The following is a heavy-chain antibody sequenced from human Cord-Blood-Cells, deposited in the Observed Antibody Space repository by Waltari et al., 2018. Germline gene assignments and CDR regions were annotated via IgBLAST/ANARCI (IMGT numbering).Heavy chain of an antibody. CDR1: GGSISSSNW. J-gene: IGHJ4*02. CDR2: IYHSGST. V-gene: IGHV4-4*02. Sequence: QVHLHQSGPGLVMPSVTLTLTCAVSGGSISSSNWSRWVRQPPGKGLEWIGEIYHSGSTNYNPSLKSRVTISVDKSKNQFSLKLSSVTAADTAVYYCARDGSSGYDYWGQGTLVTVSS. CDR3: ARDGSSGYDY. D-gene: IGHD5-12*01.